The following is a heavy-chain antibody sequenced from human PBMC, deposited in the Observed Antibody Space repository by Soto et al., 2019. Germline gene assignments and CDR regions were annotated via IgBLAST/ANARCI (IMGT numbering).Heavy chain of an antibody. CDR3: AQDLDGYNPNYFDY. D-gene: IGHD5-12*01. Sequence: EVQLLESGGGLVQPGGSLRLSCAASGFTFSSYAMSWVRQAPGKGLEWVSAISGSGGSTYDADSVQGRFTISRDNAKNTLYLQRNSLRAADTAVYYCAQDLDGYNPNYFDYWGKGTLVTVSS. CDR2: ISGSGGST. V-gene: IGHV3-23*01. CDR1: GFTFSSYA. J-gene: IGHJ4*02.